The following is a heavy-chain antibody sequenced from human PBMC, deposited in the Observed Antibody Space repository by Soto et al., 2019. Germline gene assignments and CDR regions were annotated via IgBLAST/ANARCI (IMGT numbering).Heavy chain of an antibody. Sequence: SGPTLVNPTQTLTLTCTFSGFSLSTSGMCVSWIRQPPGKALEWLALIDWDDDKYYSTSLKTRLTISKDTSKNQVVLTMTNMDPVDTATYYCARIRLSSSLSYYYGMDVWGQGTTVTVSS. V-gene: IGHV2-70*01. D-gene: IGHD6-13*01. CDR2: IDWDDDK. J-gene: IGHJ6*02. CDR3: ARIRLSSSLSYYYGMDV. CDR1: GFSLSTSGMC.